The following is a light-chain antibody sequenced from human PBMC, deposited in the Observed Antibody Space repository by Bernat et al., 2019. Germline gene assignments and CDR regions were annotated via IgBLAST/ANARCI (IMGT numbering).Light chain of an antibody. Sequence: SYVVTQPPSVSVAPGEAANITCGGGNIGSKSVNWYQQKPGQAPLFVIYYDNVRPSGIPERVSGSNAGNTATLTVSRVEAGDEADYHCQVCDSSSADYVFGTGTQVTVL. V-gene: IGLV3-21*04. CDR2: YDN. J-gene: IGLJ1*01. CDR3: QVCDSSSADYV. CDR1: NIGSKS.